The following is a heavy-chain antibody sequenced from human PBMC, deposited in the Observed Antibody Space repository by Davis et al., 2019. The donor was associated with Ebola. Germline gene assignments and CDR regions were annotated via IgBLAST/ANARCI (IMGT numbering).Heavy chain of an antibody. Sequence: GESLKISCAASGFTFRSHAMHWVRQAPGKGLEWVTLISYDGTDKLYADSVKGRFTISRDNAKNSLYLQMNSLRAEDTAVYYCARVGVTMVRGVLYYYYGMDVWGKGTTVIVSS. CDR2: ISYDGTDK. CDR3: ARVGVTMVRGVLYYYYGMDV. V-gene: IGHV3-30*07. J-gene: IGHJ6*04. D-gene: IGHD3-10*01. CDR1: GFTFRSHA.